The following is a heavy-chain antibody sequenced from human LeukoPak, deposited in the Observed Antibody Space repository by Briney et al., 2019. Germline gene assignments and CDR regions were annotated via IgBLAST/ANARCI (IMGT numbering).Heavy chain of an antibody. J-gene: IGHJ4*02. CDR2: ISGSGGST. CDR3: ARAASGSYLFDY. Sequence: GGSLRLSCAASGFTFSSYEMNWVRQAPGKGLEWVSGISGSGGSTYYADSVKGRFTISRDNSKNTLYLQMNSLRAEDTAVYYCARAASGSYLFDYWGQGTLVTVSS. CDR1: GFTFSSYE. D-gene: IGHD1-26*01. V-gene: IGHV3-23*01.